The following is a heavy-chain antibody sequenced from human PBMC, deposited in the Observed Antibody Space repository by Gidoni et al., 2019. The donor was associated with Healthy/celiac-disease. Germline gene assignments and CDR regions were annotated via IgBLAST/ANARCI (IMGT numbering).Heavy chain of an antibody. Sequence: QVQLEQSVAEVKKTGCSVKASCKAAVGTFSSYAISWVRQAPGQGLEWMGGIIAIFGTASFAQKFQGRVTITADESTSTAYMELSSLRSEDTAVYYCARAFGVCFGRTWGQGTLVTVSS. D-gene: IGHD3-10*01. CDR1: VGTFSSYA. J-gene: IGHJ4*02. V-gene: IGHV1-69*01. CDR2: IIAIFGTA. CDR3: ARAFGVCFGRT.